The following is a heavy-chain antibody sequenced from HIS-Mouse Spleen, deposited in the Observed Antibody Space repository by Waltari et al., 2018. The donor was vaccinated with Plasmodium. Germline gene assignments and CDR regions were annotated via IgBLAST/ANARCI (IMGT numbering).Heavy chain of an antibody. J-gene: IGHJ4*02. CDR2: IYSGGST. Sequence: EVQLVESGGGLVQPGGSLRLSCAASGFTVRSTYMSWVLQAPGKGLEWVSVIYSGGSTYYADSVKGRFTISRDNSKNTLYLQMNSLRAEDTAVYYCARDGSSWYFDYWGQGTLVTVSS. CDR1: GFTVRSTY. D-gene: IGHD6-13*01. CDR3: ARDGSSWYFDY. V-gene: IGHV3-66*01.